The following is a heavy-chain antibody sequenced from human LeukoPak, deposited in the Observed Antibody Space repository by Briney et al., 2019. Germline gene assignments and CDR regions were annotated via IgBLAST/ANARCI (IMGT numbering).Heavy chain of an antibody. Sequence: SETLSLTCTVSGGSISSYYWSWIRQPPGKGLEWIGYIYYSGSTNYNPSLKSRVTISVDTSKNQFSLKLTSVTAADTAVYYCARLVPPGWFDPWGQGTLVTVSS. J-gene: IGHJ5*02. CDR1: GGSISSYY. CDR2: IYYSGST. CDR3: ARLVPPGWFDP. V-gene: IGHV4-59*08.